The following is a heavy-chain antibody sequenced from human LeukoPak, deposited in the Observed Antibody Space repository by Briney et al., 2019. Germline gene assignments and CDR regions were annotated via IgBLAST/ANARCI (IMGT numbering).Heavy chain of an antibody. CDR2: IIPIFGTA. D-gene: IGHD6-6*01. Sequence: ASVKVSCKASGGTFSSYAISWVRQAPGQGLEWMGGIIPIFGTANYAQKFQGRVTITTDESTSAAYMELSSLRSEDTAVYYCARGSSPYYYYYMDVWGKGTTVTVSS. CDR3: ARGSSPYYYYYMDV. J-gene: IGHJ6*03. V-gene: IGHV1-69*05. CDR1: GGTFSSYA.